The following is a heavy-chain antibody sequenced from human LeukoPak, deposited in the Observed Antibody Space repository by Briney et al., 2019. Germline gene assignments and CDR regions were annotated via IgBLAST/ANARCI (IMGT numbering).Heavy chain of an antibody. CDR3: ARGYSGYSYYFDY. CDR1: GYTFTGYY. V-gene: IGHV1-2*02. J-gene: IGHJ4*02. Sequence: ASVKVSCKASGYTFTGYYMHWVRQAPGQGLEWMGWINPNSGGTNYAQKFQGRATMTRDTSISTAYMELSRLRSDDTAVYYCARGYSGYSYYFDYWGQGTLVTVSS. CDR2: INPNSGGT. D-gene: IGHD5-12*01.